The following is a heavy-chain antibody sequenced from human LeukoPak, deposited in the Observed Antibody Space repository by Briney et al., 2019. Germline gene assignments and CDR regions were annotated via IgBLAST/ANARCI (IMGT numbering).Heavy chain of an antibody. Sequence: PGGSLRLSCAASGFTFSSYSMNWVRQAPGKGLEWVSSISSSSSYIYYADSVKGRFTISRDNAKNSLYLQMNSLRAEDTAVYYCARDLRGFWSGYLTPSKNWFDPWGQGTLVTVSS. V-gene: IGHV3-21*01. D-gene: IGHD3-3*01. CDR1: GFTFSSYS. J-gene: IGHJ5*02. CDR2: ISSSSSYI. CDR3: ARDLRGFWSGYLTPSKNWFDP.